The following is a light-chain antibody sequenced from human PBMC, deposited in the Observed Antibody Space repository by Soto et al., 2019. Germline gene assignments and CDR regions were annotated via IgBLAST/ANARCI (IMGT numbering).Light chain of an antibody. V-gene: IGLV4-69*01. J-gene: IGLJ2*01. CDR3: QNWGTGIVI. CDR1: SGHSNYA. Sequence: QSVLTQSPSASASLGASVKLTCTLSSGHSNYAIAWHQQQPEKGTRYLMKLNRDGSHSKGDGIPNRFSGSSSGAERYLTISSLQSEDEADYYCQNWGTGIVIFGGGTQLTVL. CDR2: LNRDGSH.